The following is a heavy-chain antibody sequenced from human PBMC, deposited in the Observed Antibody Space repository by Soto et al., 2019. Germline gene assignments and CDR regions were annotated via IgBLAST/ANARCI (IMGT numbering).Heavy chain of an antibody. J-gene: IGHJ6*03. Sequence: VQLQELGPGLVRPSQTLSLSCTVSGGSIRSDGYYWSWIRQHPGKGLEWVGYISHSGSTYNNPSLKSRINISLDTSKNQFSLKVMSVTAADTAVYYCARIVGFGDFYYYMDVWGKGTTVTV. V-gene: IGHV4-31*03. D-gene: IGHD3-10*01. CDR3: ARIVGFGDFYYYMDV. CDR1: GGSIRSDGYY. CDR2: ISHSGST.